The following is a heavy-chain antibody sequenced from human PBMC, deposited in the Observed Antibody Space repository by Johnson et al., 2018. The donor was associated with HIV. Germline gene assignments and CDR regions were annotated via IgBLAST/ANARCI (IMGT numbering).Heavy chain of an antibody. CDR1: GFTFSSYA. D-gene: IGHD5-12*01. J-gene: IGHJ3*02. CDR3: ARERSRGGYSGYDYGAFDI. CDR2: ISSNGGST. Sequence: VQLVESWGGLVQPGGSLRLSCAASGFTFSSYAMHWVRQAPGKGLEYVSAISSNGGSTYYANSVKGRFTISRDNSKNTLYLQMTSLRGEDTAVYYCARERSRGGYSGYDYGAFDIWGQGTMVTVSS. V-gene: IGHV3-64*01.